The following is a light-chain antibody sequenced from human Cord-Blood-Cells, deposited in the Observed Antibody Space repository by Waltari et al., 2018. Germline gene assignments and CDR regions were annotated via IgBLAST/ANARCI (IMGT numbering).Light chain of an antibody. Sequence: SALTHPASVSGSPGQSVTISRTGTSRDVGGYNYVSWYQQHPGKAPKLMIYDVSNRPSGVSNRFSGSKSGNTASLTISGLQAEDEADYYCSSYTSSSTLVFGTGTKVTVL. J-gene: IGLJ1*01. CDR1: SRDVGGYNY. V-gene: IGLV2-14*01. CDR2: DVS. CDR3: SSYTSSSTLV.